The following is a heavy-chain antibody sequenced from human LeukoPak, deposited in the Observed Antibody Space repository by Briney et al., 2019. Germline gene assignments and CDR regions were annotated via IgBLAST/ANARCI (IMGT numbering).Heavy chain of an antibody. J-gene: IGHJ4*02. D-gene: IGHD1-26*01. V-gene: IGHV3-21*01. CDR2: ISSSSSHI. Sequence: GGSLRLSCAASGFGFSSYSMNWVRQAPGKGLEWVSSISSSSSHIYYAGSVKGRFTISRDNAKNSLYLQMNSLRAEDTAVYYCALLVGATLDFDYWGQGTLVTVSS. CDR1: GFGFSSYS. CDR3: ALLVGATLDFDY.